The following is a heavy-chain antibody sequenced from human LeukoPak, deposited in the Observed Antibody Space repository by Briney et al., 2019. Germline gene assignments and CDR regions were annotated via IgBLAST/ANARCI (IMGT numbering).Heavy chain of an antibody. CDR3: ARSRIVGATTPLIY. V-gene: IGHV4-34*01. D-gene: IGHD1-26*01. CDR2: INHSGST. Sequence: SETLSLTCAVYDGSFSGYYWSWIRQPPGKGLEWSGEINHSGSTNYNPSLKSRVTISVDTSKNQFSLKLSSVTAADTAVYYCARSRIVGATTPLIYWGQGTLVTVAS. J-gene: IGHJ4*02. CDR1: DGSFSGYY.